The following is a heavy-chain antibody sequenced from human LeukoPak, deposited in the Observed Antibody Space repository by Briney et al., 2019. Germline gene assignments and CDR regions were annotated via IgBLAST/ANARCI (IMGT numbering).Heavy chain of an antibody. J-gene: IGHJ6*02. CDR1: GGSISSRDNY. D-gene: IGHD4-17*01. V-gene: IGHV4-39*01. CDR3: ARQDTLTHYYVMDV. CDR2: IYYSGNT. Sequence: PSETLSLTCTVSGGSISSRDNYWGWFRQPPGKGLEWIGSIYYSGNTYYNPSLESRVTISVDTSKNQFSLKVGSATAADTAVYYCARQDTLTHYYVMDVWGQGTTVTVSS.